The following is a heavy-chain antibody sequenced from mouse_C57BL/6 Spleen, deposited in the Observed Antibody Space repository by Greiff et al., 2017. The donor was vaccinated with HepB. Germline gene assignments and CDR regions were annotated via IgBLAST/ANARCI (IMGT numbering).Heavy chain of an antibody. CDR3: ARQSAFYYGSSYFDV. CDR1: GFTFSSYG. D-gene: IGHD1-1*01. CDR2: ISSGGSYT. V-gene: IGHV5-6*01. J-gene: IGHJ1*03. Sequence: EVMLVESGGDLVKPGGSLKLSCAASGFTFSSYGMSWVRQTPDKRLEWVATISSGGSYTYYPDSVKGRFTISRDNAKNTLYLQMSSLKSEDTAMYYCARQSAFYYGSSYFDVWGTGTTVTVSS.